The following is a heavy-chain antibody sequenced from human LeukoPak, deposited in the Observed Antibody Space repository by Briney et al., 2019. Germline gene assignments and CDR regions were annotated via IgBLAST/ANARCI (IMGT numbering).Heavy chain of an antibody. J-gene: IGHJ6*03. D-gene: IGHD1-14*01. CDR1: GYTFTDYY. V-gene: IGHV1-2*02. CDR2: INPNPNSGGT. CDR3: ARVTNNLYYYMDV. Sequence: ASVKVSCKASGYTFTDYYIHWVRQAPGQGLEWMGWINPNPNSGGTNYAQKFQGRVTMTRDTSISTAYMELIRLTSDDTAVYYCARVTNNLYYYMDVWGKGTPVTVSS.